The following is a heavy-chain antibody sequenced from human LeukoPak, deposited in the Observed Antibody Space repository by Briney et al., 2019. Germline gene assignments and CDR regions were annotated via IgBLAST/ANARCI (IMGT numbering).Heavy chain of an antibody. D-gene: IGHD4-17*01. J-gene: IGHJ3*02. V-gene: IGHV3-74*01. CDR3: ATNTEADYVSVDI. Sequence: PGGSLILSCVASGFTFSRYWMHSVRQAPGKGLGWVSRIKSDGSSISYADSVKGRFTVSIDNAKSTLYLQTNSLRAEGTSVSYRATNTEADYVSVDIWGQGTMVTVSS. CDR1: GFTFSRYW. CDR2: IKSDGSSI.